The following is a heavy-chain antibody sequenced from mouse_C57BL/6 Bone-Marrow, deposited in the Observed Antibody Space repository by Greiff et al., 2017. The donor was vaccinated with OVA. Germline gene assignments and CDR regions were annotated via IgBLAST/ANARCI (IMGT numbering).Heavy chain of an antibody. CDR1: GFTFSDYG. CDR2: ISNLAYSI. V-gene: IGHV5-15*01. D-gene: IGHD2-4*01. CDR3: ARLGLRGFAY. Sequence: EVKLVESGGGLVQPGGSLKLSCAASGFTFSDYGMAWVRQAPRKGPEWVAFISNLAYSIYYADTVTGRFTISRENAKNTLYLEMSSLRSEDTAMYYCARLGLRGFAYWGQGTLVTVSA. J-gene: IGHJ3*01.